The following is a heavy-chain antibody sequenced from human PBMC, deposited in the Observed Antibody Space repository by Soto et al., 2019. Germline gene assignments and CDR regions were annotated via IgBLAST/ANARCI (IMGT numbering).Heavy chain of an antibody. CDR1: GGSISSYY. D-gene: IGHD2-15*01. V-gene: IGHV4-59*12. J-gene: IGHJ1*01. CDR3: ARKTLNCSGGSCYRVKYSQH. CDR2: IYYSGST. Sequence: SETLSLTCTVSGGSISSYYWSWIRQPPGKGLEWIGYIYYSGSTNYNPSLKSRVTISVDTSKNQFSLKLSSVTAADTAVYYCARKTLNCSGGSCYRVKYSQHWGQGTLVPFSS.